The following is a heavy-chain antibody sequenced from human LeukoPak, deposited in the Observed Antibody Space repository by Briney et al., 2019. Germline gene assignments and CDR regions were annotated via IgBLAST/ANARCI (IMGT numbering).Heavy chain of an antibody. V-gene: IGHV4-34*01. CDR3: ARSWDYDSSGYYYVDS. D-gene: IGHD3-22*01. J-gene: IGHJ4*02. CDR1: GGSFSGYY. CDR2: INHSGST. Sequence: SQTLSLTCHVYGGSFSGYYWSWIRQPPGKGPERNGEINHSGSTNYNPSLKSRVTISVDTSKNQFSLKLSSVTAADTAVYYCARSWDYDSSGYYYVDSWGQGTLVTVSS.